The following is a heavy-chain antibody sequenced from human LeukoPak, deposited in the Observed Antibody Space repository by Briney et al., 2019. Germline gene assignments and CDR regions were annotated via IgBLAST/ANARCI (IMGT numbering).Heavy chain of an antibody. Sequence: SETLSLACAVYGGSFSGYYWSWIRQPPGKGLEWIGEINHSGSTNYNPSLKSRVTISVDTSKNQFSLKLSSVTAADTAVYYCAVGTYYDYVWGSYEDYWGQGTLVTVSS. CDR1: GGSFSGYY. V-gene: IGHV4-34*01. D-gene: IGHD3-16*01. CDR2: INHSGST. J-gene: IGHJ4*02. CDR3: AVGTYYDYVWGSYEDY.